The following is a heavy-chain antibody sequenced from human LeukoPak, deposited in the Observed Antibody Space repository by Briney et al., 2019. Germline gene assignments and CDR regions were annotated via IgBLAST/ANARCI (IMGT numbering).Heavy chain of an antibody. CDR3: AREIAAAGTFDY. D-gene: IGHD6-13*01. CDR1: GGSISSYY. CDR2: IYYSGST. V-gene: IGHV4-59*01. J-gene: IGHJ4*02. Sequence: SETLSLTCTVSGGSISSYYWSWTRQPPGKGLEWIGYIYYSGSTNYNPSLKSRVTISVDTSKNQFSLKLSSVTAADTAVYYCAREIAAAGTFDYWGQGTLVTVSS.